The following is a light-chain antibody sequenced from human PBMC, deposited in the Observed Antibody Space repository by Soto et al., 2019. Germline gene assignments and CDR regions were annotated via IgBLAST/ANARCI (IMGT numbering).Light chain of an antibody. Sequence: DIQMTQSPSTLSASVVDIVTITCRASQSISSWLAWYQQKPGKAPKLLIYGASSLESGVPSSFSGSGSGTEFTLTISSLQPDDFATYYCKQYNSYWTFGQGTKVDIK. CDR3: KQYNSYWT. J-gene: IGKJ1*01. CDR1: QSISSW. CDR2: GAS. V-gene: IGKV1-5*01.